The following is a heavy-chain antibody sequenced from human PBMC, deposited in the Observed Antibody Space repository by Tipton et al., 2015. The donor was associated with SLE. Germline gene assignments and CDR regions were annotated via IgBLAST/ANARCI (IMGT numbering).Heavy chain of an antibody. CDR1: GFTFSSYA. Sequence: SLRLSCAASGFTFSSYAMYWVRQAPGKGLEWVAVISYDGSNRDYADSVKGRFTISRDNSKNTLYLQMNSLRAEDTAVYYCARDGKQWLVLQVFQYWGQGTSVTVSS. V-gene: IGHV3-30*04. J-gene: IGHJ1*01. CDR3: ARDGKQWLVLQVFQY. D-gene: IGHD6-19*01. CDR2: ISYDGSNR.